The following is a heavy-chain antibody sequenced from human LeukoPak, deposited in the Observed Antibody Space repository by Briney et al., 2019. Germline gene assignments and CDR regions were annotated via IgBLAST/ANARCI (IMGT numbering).Heavy chain of an antibody. Sequence: PGGSLRLSCAASGFTFSSYSVNWVRQAPGKGLEWVSYISSSSSTIYYADSVKGRFTISRDNAKNSLYLQMNSLRAEDTAVYYCARRGITILWSDAFDIWGQGTMVTVSS. CDR3: ARRGITILWSDAFDI. V-gene: IGHV3-48*04. CDR2: ISSSSSTI. J-gene: IGHJ3*02. D-gene: IGHD3-3*01. CDR1: GFTFSSYS.